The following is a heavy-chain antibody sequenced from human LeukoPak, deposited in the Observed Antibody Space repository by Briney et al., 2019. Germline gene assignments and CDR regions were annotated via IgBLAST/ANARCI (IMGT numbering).Heavy chain of an antibody. D-gene: IGHD6-19*01. Sequence: GGSLRLSCAASGFTFSTYAITWVRQGPGKGPEWVSAIRPDGDRTYYANSVRGRFTISRDNSKDTVYLQINGLRVEDTAVYYCAREQSGTRGWYTVDYWGQGTPVSVSS. CDR1: GFTFSTYA. V-gene: IGHV3-23*01. CDR2: IRPDGDRT. J-gene: IGHJ4*02. CDR3: AREQSGTRGWYTVDY.